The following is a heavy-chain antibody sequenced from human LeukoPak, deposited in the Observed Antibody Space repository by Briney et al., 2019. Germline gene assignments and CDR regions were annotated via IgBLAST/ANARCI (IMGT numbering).Heavy chain of an antibody. CDR2: IYYSGST. CDR3: ARGGGRGHPA. J-gene: IGHJ4*02. Sequence: SETLSLTCTVSGGSISSSSYYWGWIRQPPGKGLEWIGSIYYSGSTYYNPSLKSRVTISVDTSKNQFSLKLSSVTAADTAVYYCARGGGRGHPAWGQGTLVTVSS. V-gene: IGHV4-39*07. D-gene: IGHD5-24*01. CDR1: GGSISSSSYY.